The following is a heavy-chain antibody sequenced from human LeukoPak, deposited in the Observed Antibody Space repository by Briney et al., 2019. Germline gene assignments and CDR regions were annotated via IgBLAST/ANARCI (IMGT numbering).Heavy chain of an antibody. D-gene: IGHD2-21*02. Sequence: GSLRLSCAASGFTFINAWMNWVRQAPGKGLEWVGRIYASGSINYNPSLKSRVTMSVDTSKNQLSLKLTSVTAAVTAVYYCARVTDPRYNYFDPWGQGTLVTVSS. CDR1: GFTFINAW. CDR2: IYASGSI. J-gene: IGHJ5*02. V-gene: IGHV4-59*10. CDR3: ARVTDPRYNYFDP.